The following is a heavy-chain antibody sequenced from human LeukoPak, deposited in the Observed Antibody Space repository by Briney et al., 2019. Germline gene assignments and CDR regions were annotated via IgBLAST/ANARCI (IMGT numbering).Heavy chain of an antibody. J-gene: IGHJ4*02. CDR3: VKVRGRARVGYFDY. V-gene: IGHV3-74*01. Sequence: GGSLRLSCAASGFTFTSSGIHWVRQAPGKGLVWVARINKDGSVTDYAESVKGRFSISRDHAKQTLYMQLNSLRDQDTAIYYCVKVRGRARVGYFDYWGQGTLVTVSS. CDR1: GFTFTSSG. CDR2: INKDGSVT. D-gene: IGHD1-26*01.